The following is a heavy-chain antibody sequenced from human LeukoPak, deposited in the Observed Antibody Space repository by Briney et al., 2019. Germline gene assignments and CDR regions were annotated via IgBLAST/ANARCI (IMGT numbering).Heavy chain of an antibody. D-gene: IGHD3-16*01. CDR3: ATITYFDYIWGRFVS. CDR1: GFTFSSYA. Sequence: GGSLRLSCAASGFTFSSYAMCWVRQAQGKGLEWVSALSGGGEYTYSADSVKGRFTISRDNSMNMLYLQMNSLRAEDTAVYYCATITYFDYIWGRFVSWGQGTLVTVSS. V-gene: IGHV3-23*01. J-gene: IGHJ4*02. CDR2: LSGGGEYT.